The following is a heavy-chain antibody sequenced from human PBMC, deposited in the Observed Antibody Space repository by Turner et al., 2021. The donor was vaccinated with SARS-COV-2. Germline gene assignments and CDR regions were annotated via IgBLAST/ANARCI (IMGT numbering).Heavy chain of an antibody. D-gene: IGHD5-18*01. V-gene: IGHV3-30*18. CDR3: AKVFFSYGYYAVYFDY. CDR1: GFTFSSYG. J-gene: IGHJ4*02. Sequence: QVQLVESGGGVVQHGRPLRLSWAASGFTFSSYGMHWVRPAPGKGLEWVAVISYDGSNKYYADSVKGRFTISRDNSKNTLYLQMNSLRAEDTAVYYCAKVFFSYGYYAVYFDYWGQGTLVTVSS. CDR2: ISYDGSNK.